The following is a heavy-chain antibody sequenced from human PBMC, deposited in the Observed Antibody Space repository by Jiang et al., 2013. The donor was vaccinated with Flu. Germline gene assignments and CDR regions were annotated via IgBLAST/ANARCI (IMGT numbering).Heavy chain of an antibody. V-gene: IGHV1-69*01. CDR3: ARGLREPTHAPYYYYMDV. Sequence: SGAEVKKPGSSVKVSCKASGGTFSSYAISWVRQAPGQGLEWMGGIIPIFGTANYAQKFQGRVTITADESTSTAYMELSSLRSEDTAVYYCARGLREPTHAPYYYYMDVWGKGTTVTVSS. CDR1: GGTFSSYA. D-gene: IGHD3-16*01. J-gene: IGHJ6*03. CDR2: IIPIFGTA.